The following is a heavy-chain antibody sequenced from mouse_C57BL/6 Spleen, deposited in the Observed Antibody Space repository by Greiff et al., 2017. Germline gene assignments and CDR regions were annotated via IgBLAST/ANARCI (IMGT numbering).Heavy chain of an antibody. Sequence: VQLQESGPGLVKPSQSLSLTCSVTGYSITSGYYWNWIRQFPGNKLEWMGYISYDGSNNYNPSLKNRISITRDTSKNQFFLKLNSVTTEDTATYYCARDGYYAYYFDYWGQGTTLTVSS. CDR3: ARDGYYAYYFDY. CDR2: ISYDGSN. D-gene: IGHD2-3*01. V-gene: IGHV3-6*01. CDR1: GYSITSGYY. J-gene: IGHJ2*01.